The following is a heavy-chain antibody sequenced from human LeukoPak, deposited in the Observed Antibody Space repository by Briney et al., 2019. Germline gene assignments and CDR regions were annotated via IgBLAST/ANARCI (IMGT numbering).Heavy chain of an antibody. D-gene: IGHD3-3*01. CDR1: GFTFSSYS. CDR2: ISSSSTI. V-gene: IGHV3-48*01. J-gene: IGHJ6*02. CDR3: ASTPGYDFWSGYYSESYYYGMDV. Sequence: GGSLRLSCAASGFTFSSYSMNWVRQAPGKGLEWVSYISSSSTIYYADSVKGRFTISRDNAKNSLYLQMNSLRAEDMAVYYCASTPGYDFWSGYYSESYYYGMDVWGQGTTVTVSS.